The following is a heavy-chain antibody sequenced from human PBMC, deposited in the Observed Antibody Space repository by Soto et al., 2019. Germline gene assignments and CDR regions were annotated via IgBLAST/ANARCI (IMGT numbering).Heavy chain of an antibody. CDR3: AKDRDAGVYLNWFDP. CDR2: ISGSGVST. V-gene: IGHV3-23*01. Sequence: QLLESGGGLVQPGGSLRLSCAASGLTFSSYAMSWVRQAPGKGLEWVSAISGSGVSTFYADSVKGRFTITRDNSKNTLYLQMSSLRAEDTAVYYCAKDRDAGVYLNWFDPWGQGTLVTVSS. J-gene: IGHJ5*02. CDR1: GLTFSSYA. D-gene: IGHD2-8*01.